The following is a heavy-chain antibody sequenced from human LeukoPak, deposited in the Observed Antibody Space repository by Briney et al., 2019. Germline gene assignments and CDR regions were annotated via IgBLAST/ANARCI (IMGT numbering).Heavy chain of an antibody. D-gene: IGHD3-3*02. Sequence: PGGSLRLSCAASGFTFSSYWMSWVRQAPGKGLEWVANIKQDGSEKYYVDSVKGRFTISRDNAKNSLYLQMNSLRAEDTAVYYCAREAFWQRPTNWFDPWGQGTLVTVSS. J-gene: IGHJ5*02. V-gene: IGHV3-7*03. CDR2: IKQDGSEK. CDR3: AREAFWQRPTNWFDP. CDR1: GFTFSSYW.